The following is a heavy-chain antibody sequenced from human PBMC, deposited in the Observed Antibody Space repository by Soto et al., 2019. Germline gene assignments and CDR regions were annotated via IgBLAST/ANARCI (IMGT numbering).Heavy chain of an antibody. D-gene: IGHD3-9*01. CDR1: GGSVSSGSYY. V-gene: IGHV4-61*01. CDR2: IYYSGST. J-gene: IGHJ3*02. CDR3: AREGEGLRYFEWHIRAKQHVQDAFDI. Sequence: PSETLSLTCTVSGGSVSSGSYYWSWIRQPPGKGLEWIGYIYYSGSTNYNPSLKSRVTISVDTSKNQFSLKLSSVTAADTAVYYCAREGEGLRYFEWHIRAKQHVQDAFDIWGQGTMVTVSS.